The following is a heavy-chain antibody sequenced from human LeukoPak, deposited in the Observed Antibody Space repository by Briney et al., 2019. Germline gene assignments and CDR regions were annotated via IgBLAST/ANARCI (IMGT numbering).Heavy chain of an antibody. J-gene: IGHJ5*02. V-gene: IGHV3-48*03. D-gene: IGHD6-19*01. CDR1: GFSFSRYE. Sequence: PGGSLRLSCAASGFSFSRYEMNWGRQAPGKGLQWVSYISSSGNKIYYADSVKGRFTISRDNAKNSLYLHMNSLRAEDTAVDYCVRAQRHQYTSVSDNWFDPWGQGTLVTVSS. CDR3: VRAQRHQYTSVSDNWFDP. CDR2: ISSSGNKI.